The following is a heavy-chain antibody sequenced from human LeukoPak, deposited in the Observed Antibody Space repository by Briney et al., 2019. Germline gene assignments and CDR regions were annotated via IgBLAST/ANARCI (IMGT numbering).Heavy chain of an antibody. Sequence: GGSLRLSCAASGFSFTSFDMGWVRQAPGKGLEWVAFIRYDGSYKYYADSVKGRIIISRDNSKNTLYLQMNSLRAEDTAVYYCAKGYSSGDGEDFQHWGQGTLVTVSS. CDR1: GFSFTSFD. CDR2: IRYDGSYK. V-gene: IGHV3-30*02. D-gene: IGHD6-19*01. J-gene: IGHJ1*01. CDR3: AKGYSSGDGEDFQH.